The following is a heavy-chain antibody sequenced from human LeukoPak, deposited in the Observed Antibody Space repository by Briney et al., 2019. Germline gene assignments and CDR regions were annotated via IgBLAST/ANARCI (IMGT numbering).Heavy chain of an antibody. CDR3: AKDRTGDYARGYFDF. CDR1: GFTFDDYA. Sequence: GGSLRLSCAASGFTFDDYAMHWVRQAPGKDLEWVSGISWNSGSIGYADSVKGRFTISRDNAKNSLYLQMNSLRPEDTALYYCAKDRTGDYARGYFDFWGQGTLVTVSS. J-gene: IGHJ4*02. D-gene: IGHD4-17*01. CDR2: ISWNSGSI. V-gene: IGHV3-9*01.